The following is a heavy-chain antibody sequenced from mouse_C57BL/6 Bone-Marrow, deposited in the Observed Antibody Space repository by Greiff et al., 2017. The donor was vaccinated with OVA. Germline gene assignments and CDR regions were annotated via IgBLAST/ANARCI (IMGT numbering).Heavy chain of an antibody. Sequence: EVKLMESGGGLVKPGGSLKLSCAASGFTFSDYGMHWVRQAPEKGLEWVAYISSGSSTIYYADTVKGRFTISRDNAKNTLFLQMTSLRSEDTAMYYCALPTTVVPFDYWGQGTTLTVSS. D-gene: IGHD1-1*01. V-gene: IGHV5-17*01. CDR1: GFTFSDYG. J-gene: IGHJ2*01. CDR3: ALPTTVVPFDY. CDR2: ISSGSSTI.